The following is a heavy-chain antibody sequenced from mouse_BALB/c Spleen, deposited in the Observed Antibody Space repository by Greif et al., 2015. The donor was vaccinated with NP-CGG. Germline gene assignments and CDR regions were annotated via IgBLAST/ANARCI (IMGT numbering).Heavy chain of an antibody. CDR3: AREREKDYYGSLFAY. CDR2: IWAGGST. D-gene: IGHD1-1*01. CDR1: GFSLTSYG. Sequence: VQLQQSGPGLVAPSQSLSITCTVSGFSLTSYGVHWVRQPPGKGLEWLGVIWAGGSTNYNSALMSRLSISKDNSKSQVFLKMNSLQTDDTAMYYCAREREKDYYGSLFAYWGQGTLVTVSA. J-gene: IGHJ3*01. V-gene: IGHV2-9*02.